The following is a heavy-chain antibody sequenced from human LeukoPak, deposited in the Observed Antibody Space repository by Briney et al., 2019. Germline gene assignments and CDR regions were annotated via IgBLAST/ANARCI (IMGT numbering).Heavy chain of an antibody. CDR3: ARVASSGNDAFDI. CDR1: GYTFTSYY. Sequence: ASVKVSCKASGYTFTSYYIHWVRQAPGQGLEWKGIVNPSGGSTSYAQKFQGRVTMTRDTSTSTVYMELSSLRSEDTAVYYCARVASSGNDAFDIWGQGTMVTVSS. CDR2: VNPSGGST. V-gene: IGHV1-46*01. J-gene: IGHJ3*02. D-gene: IGHD3-10*01.